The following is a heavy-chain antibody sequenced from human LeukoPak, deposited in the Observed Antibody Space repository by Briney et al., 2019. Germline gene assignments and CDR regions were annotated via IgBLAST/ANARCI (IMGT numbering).Heavy chain of an antibody. CDR1: GSIFTSYW. CDR3: ARPTTGTTGAFDI. V-gene: IGHV5-51*01. CDR2: IYPGDSDT. Sequence: GGPLQISGQGSGSIFTSYWIGGGRRLPGKGREWVGIIYPGDSDTRYSPSFQGQVTISADTSISTAYLQWSSLKASDTAMYYCARPTTGTTGAFDIWGQGTMVTVSS. J-gene: IGHJ3*02. D-gene: IGHD1-1*01.